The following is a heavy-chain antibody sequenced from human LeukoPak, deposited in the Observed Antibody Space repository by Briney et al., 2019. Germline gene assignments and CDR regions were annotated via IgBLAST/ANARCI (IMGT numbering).Heavy chain of an antibody. D-gene: IGHD6-13*01. Sequence: SVKVSCKASGFTFSSSAVQWVRQARGQRLEWIGWIVVGSANTNYAQKFQERVTITRDMSTSTAYMELSSLRSEDTAVYYCARDRGLGYSSSWSQVSWYFDLWGRGTLVTVSS. CDR3: ARDRGLGYSSSWSQVSWYFDL. V-gene: IGHV1-58*01. CDR2: IVVGSANT. CDR1: GFTFSSSA. J-gene: IGHJ2*01.